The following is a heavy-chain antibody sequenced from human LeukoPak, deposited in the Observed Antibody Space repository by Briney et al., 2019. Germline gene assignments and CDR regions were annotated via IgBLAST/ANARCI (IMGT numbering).Heavy chain of an antibody. V-gene: IGHV5-51*01. CDR3: ARQESEITTPANRYFDR. Sequence: GESLKISCKGSGYNFANDWIGWVRQMPGRGLEWMGIIYPDDSDTIYSPSFQGQVIIPADKSISTAYLQWSSLKASDSAIYYCARQESEITTPANRYFDRWGQGTLVTVSS. CDR2: IYPDDSDT. CDR1: GYNFANDW. J-gene: IGHJ4*02. D-gene: IGHD2-15*01.